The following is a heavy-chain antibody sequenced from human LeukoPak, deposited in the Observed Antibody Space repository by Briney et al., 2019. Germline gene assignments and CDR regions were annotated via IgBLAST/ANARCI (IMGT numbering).Heavy chain of an antibody. CDR2: IYTSGST. D-gene: IGHD1-26*01. Sequence: PSQTLSLTCSVSGGSISSGDYYWSWIRQTPEKGLEWIGRIYTSGSTNYNPSLKSRVTMSVDTSKNQFSLKLSSVTAADTAVYYCARDLGGSSSYLGYWGQGTLVTVSS. CDR1: GGSISSGDYY. CDR3: ARDLGGSSSYLGY. J-gene: IGHJ4*02. V-gene: IGHV4-61*02.